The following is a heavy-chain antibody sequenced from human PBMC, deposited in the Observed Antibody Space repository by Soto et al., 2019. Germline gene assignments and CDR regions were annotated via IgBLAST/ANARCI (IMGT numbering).Heavy chain of an antibody. CDR2: ISGSGGST. V-gene: IGHV3-23*01. CDR1: GFTFGSYA. J-gene: IGHJ4*02. D-gene: IGHD6-13*01. Sequence: GGSLRLSCAASGFTFGSYAMRWVRQAPGKGLEWVSAISGSGGSTDYADSVKGRFTISRDNYKNTLYLQMNSLRAEDKTVYYYAKKLYSRSWYSTVTYFDYWGQGTLVTVSS. CDR3: AKKLYSRSWYSTVTYFDY.